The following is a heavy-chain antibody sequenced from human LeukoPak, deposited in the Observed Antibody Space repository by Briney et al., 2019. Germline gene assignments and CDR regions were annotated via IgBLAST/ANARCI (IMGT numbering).Heavy chain of an antibody. Sequence: SETLSLTCTVSGGSSSSGGYYWSWIRQHPGKGLEWIGYIYYSGSTYYNPSLKSRVTISVDTSKNQFSLKLSSVTAADTAVYYCARAQGEYSGYDNLLYYYYYGMDVWGQGTTVTVSS. CDR1: GGSSSSGGYY. V-gene: IGHV4-31*03. D-gene: IGHD5-12*01. CDR2: IYYSGST. CDR3: ARAQGEYSGYDNLLYYYYYGMDV. J-gene: IGHJ6*02.